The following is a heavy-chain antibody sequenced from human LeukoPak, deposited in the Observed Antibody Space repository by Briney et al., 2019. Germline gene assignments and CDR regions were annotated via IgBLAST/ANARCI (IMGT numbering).Heavy chain of an antibody. V-gene: IGHV4-30-2*01. J-gene: IGHJ5*02. CDR1: GGSISCGGYS. D-gene: IGHD3-10*01. CDR3: ARSHRTITMVRGVIKGWFDP. CDR2: IYHSGST. Sequence: SQTLSLTCAVSGGSISCGGYSWSWIRQPPGKGLEWIGYIYHSGSTYYNPSLKSRVTISVDRSKNQFSLKLSSVTAADTAVYYCARSHRTITMVRGVIKGWFDPWGQGTLVTVSS.